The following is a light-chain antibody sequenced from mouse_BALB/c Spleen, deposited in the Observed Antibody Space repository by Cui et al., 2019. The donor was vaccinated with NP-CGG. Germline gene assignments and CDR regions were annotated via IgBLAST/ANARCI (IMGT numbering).Light chain of an antibody. CDR2: GTN. V-gene: IGLV1*01. Sequence: QAVVTLESALTTSPGETVTLTCRSSTGAVTTSNYANWVQEKPDHLFTGLIGGTNNRAPGVPARFSGSLIGDKAALIITGAQTEDEAMYFCALWYSNHWVFGGGTKLTVL. J-gene: IGLJ1*01. CDR3: ALWYSNHWV. CDR1: TGAVTTSNY.